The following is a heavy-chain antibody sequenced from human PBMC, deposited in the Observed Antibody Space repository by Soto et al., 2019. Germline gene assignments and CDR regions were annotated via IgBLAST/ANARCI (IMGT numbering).Heavy chain of an antibody. V-gene: IGHV3-23*01. Sequence: GSLRLSCAASGFTFSSYAMSWVRQAPGKGLEWVSAISGSGGSTYYADSVKGRFTISRDNSKNTLYLQMNSLRAEDTAVYYCAKIRSGSYYARRAFDIWGQGTMVTVSS. D-gene: IGHD1-26*01. CDR3: AKIRSGSYYARRAFDI. CDR1: GFTFSSYA. J-gene: IGHJ3*02. CDR2: ISGSGGST.